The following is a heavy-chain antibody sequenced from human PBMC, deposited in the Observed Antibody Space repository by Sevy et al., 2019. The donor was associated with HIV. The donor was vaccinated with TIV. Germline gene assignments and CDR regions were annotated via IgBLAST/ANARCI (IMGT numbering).Heavy chain of an antibody. Sequence: GESLKISCAASGFTFADHAFHWVRQAPGKGLEWVAIISFDGRNKRLAESVKGRFTISRDDSKNTVYLQMTSLRPEDTAVYYCARDHCTDGACFRSGYFDYWGQRTLVTVSS. CDR2: ISFDGRNK. CDR1: GFTFADHA. D-gene: IGHD2-8*01. CDR3: ARDHCTDGACFRSGYFDY. J-gene: IGHJ4*02. V-gene: IGHV3-30*04.